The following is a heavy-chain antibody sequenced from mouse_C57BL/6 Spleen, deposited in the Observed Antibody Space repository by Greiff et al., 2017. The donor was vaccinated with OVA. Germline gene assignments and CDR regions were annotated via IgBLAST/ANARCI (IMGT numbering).Heavy chain of an antibody. V-gene: IGHV1-15*01. CDR2: IDPETGGT. Sequence: VQLVESGAELVRPGASVTLSCKASGYTFTDYEMHWVKQTPVHGLEWIGAIDPETGGTAYNQKFKGKAILTADTYSSTAYMEIRSLTSKDSAVYYCTRGTTIVATGDYWGQGTTLTVSS. D-gene: IGHD1-1*01. CDR1: GYTFTDYE. J-gene: IGHJ2*01. CDR3: TRGTTIVATGDY.